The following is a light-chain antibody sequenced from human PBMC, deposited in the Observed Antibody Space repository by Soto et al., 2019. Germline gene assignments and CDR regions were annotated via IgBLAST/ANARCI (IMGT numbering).Light chain of an antibody. CDR2: DAS. CDR1: QSISVTY. CDR3: QQYHNWPIT. Sequence: IVMSQSHATLALSPWEITTLSPEASQSISVTYLAWYQQKPGQAPRILMYDASTRATGISARFSGSGSGTEFTLTLSSLHSEDFAVYYCQQYHNWPITFGPGTRLE. J-gene: IGKJ5*01. V-gene: IGKV3-15*01.